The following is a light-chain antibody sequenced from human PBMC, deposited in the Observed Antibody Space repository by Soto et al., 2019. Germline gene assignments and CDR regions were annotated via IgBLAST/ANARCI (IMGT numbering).Light chain of an antibody. CDR3: QQYTNWPPWT. CDR2: GAS. V-gene: IGKV3-15*01. Sequence: EIVMTQSPATLSVSPGERATLSCRASQIVTTTLAWYQQKPGQAPTLLIYGASTRATGIPARFSGSGSGTEFTLTISSLQYDDFAVYYCQQYTNWPPWTFGQGTRVDFK. J-gene: IGKJ1*01. CDR1: QIVTTT.